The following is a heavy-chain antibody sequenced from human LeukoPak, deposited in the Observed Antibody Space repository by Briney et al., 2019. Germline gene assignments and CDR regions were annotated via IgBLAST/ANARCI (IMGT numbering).Heavy chain of an antibody. V-gene: IGHV1-69*04. CDR1: GGTFSSYA. CDR3: ARGAYYYDSSGYSQQYY. D-gene: IGHD3-22*01. Sequence: SVKVSCKASGGTFSSYAISWVRQAPGQGLEWMGRIIPILGIANYAQKFQGRVTITADKSTSTAYMELSSLRSEDTAVYYCARGAYYYDSSGYSQQYYWGQGTLVTVSS. CDR2: IIPILGIA. J-gene: IGHJ4*02.